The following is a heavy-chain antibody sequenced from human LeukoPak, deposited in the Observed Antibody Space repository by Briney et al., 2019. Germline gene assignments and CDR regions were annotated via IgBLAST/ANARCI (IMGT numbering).Heavy chain of an antibody. V-gene: IGHV1-2*02. Sequence: ASVTVSCKASGYTFTGYYMHWVRQAPGQGLEWMGSINPNSGGTNYAQKFQGRVTMTRDTSISTAYMELSRLRSDDTAVYYCARDGEVDTAINWFDPWGQGTLVTVSS. CDR2: INPNSGGT. D-gene: IGHD5-18*01. CDR1: GYTFTGYY. J-gene: IGHJ5*02. CDR3: ARDGEVDTAINWFDP.